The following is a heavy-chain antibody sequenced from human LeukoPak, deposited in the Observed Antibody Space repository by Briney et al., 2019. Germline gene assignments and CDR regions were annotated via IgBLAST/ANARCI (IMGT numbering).Heavy chain of an antibody. J-gene: IGHJ4*02. CDR2: ISYDGSNK. CDR1: GFTFSSYA. D-gene: IGHD6-13*01. V-gene: IGHV3-30*04. Sequence: GGSLRLSCAASGFTFSSYAMHWVRQAPGKGLEWVAVISYDGSNKYYADSVKGRFTISRDNSKNTLYLQMNSLRAEDTAVYYCARDARSIAAAGTAGFDYRGQGTLVTVSS. CDR3: ARDARSIAAAGTAGFDY.